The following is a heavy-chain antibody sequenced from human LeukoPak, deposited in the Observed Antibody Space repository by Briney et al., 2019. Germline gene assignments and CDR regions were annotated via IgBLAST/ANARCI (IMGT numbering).Heavy chain of an antibody. Sequence: GGSLRLSCAASGFTFSSYSMNWVRQAPGKGLEWVSCISSSSSTIYYADSVKGRFTISRDNAKNSLYLQMNSLRAEDTAVYYCATTPLSSGWYFYYYYYMDVWGKGTTVTISS. CDR1: GFTFSSYS. CDR2: ISSSSSTI. V-gene: IGHV3-48*04. CDR3: ATTPLSSGWYFYYYYYMDV. D-gene: IGHD6-19*01. J-gene: IGHJ6*03.